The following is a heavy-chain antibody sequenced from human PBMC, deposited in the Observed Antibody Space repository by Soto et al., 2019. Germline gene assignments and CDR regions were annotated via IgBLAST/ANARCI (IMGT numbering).Heavy chain of an antibody. CDR2: ISGSGGRV. Sequence: EVQLLESGGGMVEPRGSLKLSCAASGFSFGTYVMNWVRQAPGKGLEWVSGISGSGGRVYSADSVKGRFTISRDNSRNTRYLQMNSLRAEDTAIYYCAMTRLYDTGTNDYHLDALDIWGQGTQVTVSS. J-gene: IGHJ3*02. V-gene: IGHV3-23*01. D-gene: IGHD3-22*01. CDR1: GFSFGTYV. CDR3: AMTRLYDTGTNDYHLDALDI.